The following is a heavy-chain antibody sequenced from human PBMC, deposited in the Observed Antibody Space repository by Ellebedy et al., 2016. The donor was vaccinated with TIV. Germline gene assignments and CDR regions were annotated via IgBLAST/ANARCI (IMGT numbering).Heavy chain of an antibody. J-gene: IGHJ4*02. CDR2: IWFDGSNQ. CDR3: ARDKANRYLDH. V-gene: IGHV3-33*08. Sequence: PGGSLRLSCAASGVTFSDHPMHWVRQAPGKGLEWVAMIWFDGSNQYYADSVKGRSTISRDNSQNTVDLHMSSLRSEDTAVYYCARDKANRYLDHWGQGTLVTVSS. CDR1: GVTFSDHP. D-gene: IGHD1-14*01.